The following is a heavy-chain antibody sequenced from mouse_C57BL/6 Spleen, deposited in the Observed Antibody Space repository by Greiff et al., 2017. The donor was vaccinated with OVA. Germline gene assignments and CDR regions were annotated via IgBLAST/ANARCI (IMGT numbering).Heavy chain of an antibody. CDR3: ARFGRLLRYFDV. CDR1: GYTFTDYY. D-gene: IGHD2-3*01. V-gene: IGHV1-26*01. J-gene: IGHJ1*03. Sequence: EVQLQQSGPELVKPGASVKISCKASGYTFTDYYMNWVKQSHGKSLEWIGDINPNNGGTSYNQKFKGKATLTVDKSSSTAYMELRSLTSEDSAVYYCARFGRLLRYFDVWGTGTTVTVSS. CDR2: INPNNGGT.